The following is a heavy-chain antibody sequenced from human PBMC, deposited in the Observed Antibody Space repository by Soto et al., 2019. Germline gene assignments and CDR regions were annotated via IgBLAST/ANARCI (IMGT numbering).Heavy chain of an antibody. J-gene: IGHJ6*03. V-gene: IGHV1-18*01. Sequence: ASVKVSCKASGYTFTTYGISWVRQAPGQGLEWMGWISPYNANTDYAQKLQGRVTMTTDTSTSTAHMELRSLRSDDTAVYYCAREKLYTSSYMDVWGKGTTVTVSS. CDR1: GYTFTTYG. D-gene: IGHD2-2*02. CDR2: ISPYNANT. CDR3: AREKLYTSSYMDV.